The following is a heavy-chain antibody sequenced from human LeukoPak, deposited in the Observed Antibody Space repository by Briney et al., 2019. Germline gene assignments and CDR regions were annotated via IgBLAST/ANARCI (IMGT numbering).Heavy chain of an antibody. CDR2: ISSSGSTI. D-gene: IGHD5-18*01. Sequence: GGSLRLSCAASGFTFSDYYMSWIRQAPGKGLEWVSCISSSGSTIYYADSVKGRFTISRDNAKNSLYLQMNSLRAEDTAVYYCASVDTAMVGDYWGQGTLVTVSS. V-gene: IGHV3-11*01. CDR3: ASVDTAMVGDY. J-gene: IGHJ4*02. CDR1: GFTFSDYY.